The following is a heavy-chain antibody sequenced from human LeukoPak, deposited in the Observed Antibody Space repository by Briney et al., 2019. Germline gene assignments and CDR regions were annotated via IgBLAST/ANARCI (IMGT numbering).Heavy chain of an antibody. D-gene: IGHD4-11*01. V-gene: IGHV3-48*03. CDR1: GFTFSSYE. CDR2: ISGGGTTI. CDR3: ATETENSNYDAFDI. J-gene: IGHJ3*02. Sequence: GGSLRLSCAASGFTFSSYEMNWVRQAPGQGLEWVSYISGGGTTIYYADSVKGRFTISRGSARNSLYLHMNSLRAEDTAVYYCATETENSNYDAFDIWGQGTMVTVSS.